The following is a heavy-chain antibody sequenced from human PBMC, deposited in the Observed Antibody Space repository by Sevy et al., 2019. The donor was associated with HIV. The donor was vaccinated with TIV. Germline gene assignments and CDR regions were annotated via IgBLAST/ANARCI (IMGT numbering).Heavy chain of an antibody. CDR3: VREGVVGYSYSLDS. V-gene: IGHV3-7*01. J-gene: IGHJ4*02. D-gene: IGHD5-18*01. Sequence: GGSLRLSCAASGFTFSTYWMSWVRQAPGKGLEWVATMKQDGSEKDYVHSVKGRFTISRDNAKNSLYLQMNSLRGEDTAVYYCVREGVVGYSYSLDSWGQGTLVTVSS. CDR1: GFTFSTYW. CDR2: MKQDGSEK.